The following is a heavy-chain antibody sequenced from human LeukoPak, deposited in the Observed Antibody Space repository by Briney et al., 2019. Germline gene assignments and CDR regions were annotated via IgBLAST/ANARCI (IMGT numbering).Heavy chain of an antibody. J-gene: IGHJ4*02. V-gene: IGHV4-39*01. D-gene: IGHD3-3*01. CDR2: IYYSGST. Sequence: SETLSLTCTVSGGSISSSSYYWGWIRQPPGKGLEWIGSIYYSGSTYYNPSLKSRVTISVDTSKNQFSLKLSSVTAADTAVYSCARLEGSITIFGVLQGYFDYWGQGTLVTVSS. CDR3: ARLEGSITIFGVLQGYFDY. CDR1: GGSISSSSYY.